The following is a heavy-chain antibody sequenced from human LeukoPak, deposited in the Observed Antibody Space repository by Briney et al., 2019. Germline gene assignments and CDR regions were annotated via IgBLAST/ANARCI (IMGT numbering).Heavy chain of an antibody. Sequence: SSETLSLTCTVSGGSISSGDFYWSWIRQPPGKGLEWIGSMYYSGSTNYNPSLKSRVTISADTSKNQFFLKVSSVTAAETAVYYCARHASDSSGFYNYYGMDVWGQGTTVTVSS. J-gene: IGHJ6*02. CDR3: ARHASDSSGFYNYYGMDV. CDR2: MYYSGST. V-gene: IGHV4-39*01. CDR1: GGSISSGDFY. D-gene: IGHD3-22*01.